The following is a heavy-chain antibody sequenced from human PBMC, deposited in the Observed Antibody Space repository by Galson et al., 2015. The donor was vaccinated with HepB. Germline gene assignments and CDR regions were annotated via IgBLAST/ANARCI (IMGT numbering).Heavy chain of an antibody. Sequence: SVKVSCKASGYTFTSYGISWVRQAPGQGLEWMGWISAYNGNTNYAQKLQGRVTMTTDTSTSTAYMELRSLRSDDTAVYYCARGLVGGSGLFDAFDIWGQGTMVTVSS. V-gene: IGHV1-18*04. CDR2: ISAYNGNT. CDR3: ARGLVGGSGLFDAFDI. CDR1: GYTFTSYG. D-gene: IGHD3-10*01. J-gene: IGHJ3*02.